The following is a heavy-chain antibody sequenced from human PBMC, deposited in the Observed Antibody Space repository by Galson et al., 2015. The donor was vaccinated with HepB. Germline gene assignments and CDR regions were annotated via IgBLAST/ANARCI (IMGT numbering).Heavy chain of an antibody. CDR2: IKSKTDGGTT. V-gene: IGHV3-15*07. D-gene: IGHD3-22*01. CDR1: GFTFSNAW. CDR3: TTGPMIVKGWYYYYYMDV. J-gene: IGHJ6*03. Sequence: SLRLSCAASGFTFSNAWMNWVRQAPGKGLEWVGRIKSKTDGGTTDYAAPVKGRFTISRDDSKNTLYLQMNSLKTEDTAVYYCTTGPMIVKGWYYYYYMDVWGKGTTVTVSS.